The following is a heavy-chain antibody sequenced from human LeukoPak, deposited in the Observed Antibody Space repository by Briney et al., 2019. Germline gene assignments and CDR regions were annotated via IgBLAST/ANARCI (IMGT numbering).Heavy chain of an antibody. J-gene: IGHJ4*02. V-gene: IGHV3-23*01. CDR3: ARDGFWGFGETVPFDY. D-gene: IGHD3-10*01. CDR2: ISGSGGST. Sequence: GGSLRLSCAASGFTFSSYAMSWVRQAPGKGLEWVSAISGSGGSTYYADSVKGRFTISRDNSKNTLYLQMNSLRAEDTAVYYCARDGFWGFGETVPFDYWGQGTLVTVSS. CDR1: GFTFSSYA.